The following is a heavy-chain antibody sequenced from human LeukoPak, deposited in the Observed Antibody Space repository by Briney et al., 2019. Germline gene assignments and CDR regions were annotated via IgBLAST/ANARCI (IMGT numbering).Heavy chain of an antibody. D-gene: IGHD3-10*01. J-gene: IGHJ4*02. V-gene: IGHV3-23*01. CDR3: AKGMVRGVIIAKSHFDY. CDR2: ISGSGGST. Sequence: GGSLRLSCAASGFTFSSYAMSWVRQAPGKGLEWVSAISGSGGSTYYADSVKGRFTISRDNSKNTLYLQMNSLRAEDTAVYYCAKGMVRGVIIAKSHFDYWGQGTRVTVSS. CDR1: GFTFSSYA.